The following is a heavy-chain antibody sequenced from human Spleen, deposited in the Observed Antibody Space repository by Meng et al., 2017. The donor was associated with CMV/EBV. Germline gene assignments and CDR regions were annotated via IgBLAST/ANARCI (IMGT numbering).Heavy chain of an antibody. V-gene: IGHV1-18*01. D-gene: IGHD2-2*01. CDR2: ISAYNGNT. CDR3: ARGMGSCTSSSCYLAY. J-gene: IGHJ4*02. Sequence: SGYTFTSYGSSWVRPAPGQGLEWMGWISAYNGNTNYVQKLQGRVTMTTDTPTSTAYMELRNLRSDDTAVYYCARGMGSCTSSSCYLAYWGQGTLVTVSS. CDR1: GYTFTSYG.